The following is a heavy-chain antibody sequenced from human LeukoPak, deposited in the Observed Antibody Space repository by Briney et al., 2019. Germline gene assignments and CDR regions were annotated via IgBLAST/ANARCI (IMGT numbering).Heavy chain of an antibody. CDR2: ISSSSSYI. CDR3: ARDVCSRPTLEMATICHFDY. CDR1: GFTFSSYG. Sequence: KPGGSLRLSCAASGFTFSSYGMNWVRQAPGKGLEWVSSISSSSSYIYYADSVKGRFTISRDNAKNSLYLQMNSLRAEDTAVYYCARDVCSRPTLEMATICHFDYWGQGTLVTVSS. J-gene: IGHJ4*02. D-gene: IGHD5-24*01. V-gene: IGHV3-21*01.